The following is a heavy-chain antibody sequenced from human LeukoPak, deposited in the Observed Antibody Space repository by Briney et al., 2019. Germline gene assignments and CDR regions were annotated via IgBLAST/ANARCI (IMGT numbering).Heavy chain of an antibody. D-gene: IGHD1-26*01. Sequence: GGSLRLSCEASGFKFSDYAMSWVRQAPGKGLEWVSTVEKTADLAYYGDSVKGRFTVSRDNSKNTLFLKMNSLRAEDTALYYCAKQQGALIEHWSFNYWGQGTLVTVSS. V-gene: IGHV3-23*01. J-gene: IGHJ4*02. CDR2: VEKTADLA. CDR1: GFKFSDYA. CDR3: AKQQGALIEHWSFNY.